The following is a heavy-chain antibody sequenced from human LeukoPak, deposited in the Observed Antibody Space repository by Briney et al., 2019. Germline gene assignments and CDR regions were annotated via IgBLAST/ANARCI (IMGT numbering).Heavy chain of an antibody. J-gene: IGHJ4*02. D-gene: IGHD5-12*01. CDR3: ARDGYSGNDGL. Sequence: PSETLSLTCTVSGGSISNYYWSWIRQPPGKGLEWIGYIYHSRSTNYNPSLKSRVTISVDTSKNQFSLRLSSVTAADTAVYYCARDGYSGNDGLWGQGTLVTVSS. CDR2: IYHSRST. V-gene: IGHV4-59*01. CDR1: GGSISNYY.